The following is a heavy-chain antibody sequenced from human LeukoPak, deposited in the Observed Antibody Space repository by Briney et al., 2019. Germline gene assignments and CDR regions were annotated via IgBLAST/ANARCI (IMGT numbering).Heavy chain of an antibody. Sequence: PSETLSLTCTVSGGSISSDYWSWIRQPPGKGLEWIGYFYYSGSTNYNPSLKSRVTIFVETSKNQFSLRLSSVSAADTAVYYCARARGSPSAVDYWGQGTLVTVSS. CDR2: FYYSGST. J-gene: IGHJ4*02. CDR1: GGSISSDY. V-gene: IGHV4-59*08. D-gene: IGHD3-10*01. CDR3: ARARGSPSAVDY.